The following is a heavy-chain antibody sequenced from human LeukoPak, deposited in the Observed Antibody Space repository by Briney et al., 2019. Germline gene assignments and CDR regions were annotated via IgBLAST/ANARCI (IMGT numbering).Heavy chain of an antibody. D-gene: IGHD6-13*01. Sequence: SETLSLTCAVYGGSFSGYYWSWIRQPPGKGLEWIGEINHSGSTNYNPSLKSRVTISVDTSKNQFSLKLSSVTAADTAVYYCARGGGPSSSWLGGDYWGQGTLVTVSS. CDR1: GGSFSGYY. J-gene: IGHJ4*02. CDR2: INHSGST. V-gene: IGHV4-34*01. CDR3: ARGGGPSSSWLGGDY.